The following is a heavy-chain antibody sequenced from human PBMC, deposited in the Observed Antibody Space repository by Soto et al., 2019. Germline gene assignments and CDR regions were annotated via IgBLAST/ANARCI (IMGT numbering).Heavy chain of an antibody. CDR2: IYYSGST. V-gene: IGHV4-39*01. D-gene: IGHD3-9*01. CDR1: GGSISTSYY. Sequence: QLQLQESGPGLVKPSETLSLTCTVSGGSISTSYYWGWVRQPPGKGLEWIGSIYYSGSTYYNWSLERRVTISIDTSISQFSLKLRSVTASDTSVYYCARLDGSLYDTVIGSYTKGGYFDLWGRGTRVTVSS. CDR3: ARLDGSLYDTVIGSYTKGGYFDL. J-gene: IGHJ2*01.